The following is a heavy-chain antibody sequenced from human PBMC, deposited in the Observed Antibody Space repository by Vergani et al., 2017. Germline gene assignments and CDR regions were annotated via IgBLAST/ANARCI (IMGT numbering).Heavy chain of an antibody. J-gene: IGHJ5*02. D-gene: IGHD6-19*01. Sequence: QLQLQESGPGLVKPSATLSLTCSVSGASIRSSNYYWGWIRQPPGKGLEWIASIYYSGSTYYTPSLKSRVTISLDTSKNQFSLKLSSVTAADTAVYFCARHATVEWLVKLGWIDPWGQGILVTVSS. V-gene: IGHV4-39*01. CDR2: IYYSGST. CDR3: ARHATVEWLVKLGWIDP. CDR1: GASIRSSNYY.